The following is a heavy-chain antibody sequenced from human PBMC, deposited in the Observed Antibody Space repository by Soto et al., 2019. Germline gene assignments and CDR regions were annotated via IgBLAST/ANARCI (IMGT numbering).Heavy chain of an antibody. D-gene: IGHD5-18*01. CDR2: IYYSGST. Sequence: SETLSLTCTVPGGSISSSSYYWGWIRQPPGKGLEWIGSIYYSGSTYYNPSLTSRVAIFVDTSKNQFSLKLSSVTAADPAVYFCAGLGWSAASPLFRDTPDECYFDYWGQGTLVTVSS. V-gene: IGHV4-39*01. CDR3: AGLGWSAASPLFRDTPDECYFDY. CDR1: GGSISSSSYY. J-gene: IGHJ4*02.